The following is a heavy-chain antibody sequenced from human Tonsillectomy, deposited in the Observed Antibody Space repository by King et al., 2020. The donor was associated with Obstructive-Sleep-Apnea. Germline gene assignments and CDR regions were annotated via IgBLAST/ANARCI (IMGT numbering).Heavy chain of an antibody. J-gene: IGHJ4*02. CDR1: GFTFSDYY. D-gene: IGHD1-26*01. CDR2: ISSSSTI. CDR3: ARGLRVGDY. Sequence: VQLVESGGGLVKPGGSLRLSCAASGFTFSDYYTSWIRQAPGKGLEWVSYISSSSTIYYADSVKGRFTVSRDNAKSSLYLQMNSLRAEDTAMYYCARGLRVGDYWGQGTLVTVSS. V-gene: IGHV3-11*01.